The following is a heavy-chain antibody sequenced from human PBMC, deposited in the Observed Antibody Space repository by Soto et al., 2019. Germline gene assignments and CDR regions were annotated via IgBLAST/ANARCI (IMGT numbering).Heavy chain of an antibody. CDR2: IYYSGST. Sequence: SETLSLTCTVSGGSISSYYWSWIRQPPGKGLEWIGYIYYSGSTNYNPSLKSRVTISVDTSKNQFSLKLSSVTAADTAVYYCARVKEYYDYIWGSYFDYWSQGTLVTVSS. V-gene: IGHV4-59*01. CDR3: ARVKEYYDYIWGSYFDY. CDR1: GGSISSYY. D-gene: IGHD3-16*01. J-gene: IGHJ4*02.